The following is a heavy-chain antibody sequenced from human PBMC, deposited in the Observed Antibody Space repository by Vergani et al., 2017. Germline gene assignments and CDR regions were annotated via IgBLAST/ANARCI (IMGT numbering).Heavy chain of an antibody. J-gene: IGHJ4*02. CDR2: IYHSGST. CDR3: ASQCSGGSCYYYFDY. V-gene: IGHV4-30-2*01. Sequence: QLQLQESGSGLVKPSQTLSLTCAVSGGSISSGGYSWSWIRQPPGKGLEWIGYIYHSGSTYYNPSLKSRVTISVDRSKNQFSLKLSSVTAADTAVYYCASQCSGGSCYYYFDYWGQGTLVTVSS. D-gene: IGHD2-15*01. CDR1: GGSISSGGYS.